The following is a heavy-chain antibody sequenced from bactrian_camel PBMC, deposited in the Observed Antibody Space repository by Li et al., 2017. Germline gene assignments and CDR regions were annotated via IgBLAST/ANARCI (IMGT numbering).Heavy chain of an antibody. CDR1: GFTFGSSA. V-gene: IGHV3S42*01. D-gene: IGHD6*01. Sequence: QLVESGGGLVQPGGSLRLSCVVSGFTFGSSAMFWVRQAPGKALEWVSFINGASSITSYLDSVKGRFTISRDSTKNLVYLQMNSLTSEDTALYYCSADWYYWGQGTQVTVS. CDR3: SADWYY. J-gene: IGHJ4*01. CDR2: INGASSIT.